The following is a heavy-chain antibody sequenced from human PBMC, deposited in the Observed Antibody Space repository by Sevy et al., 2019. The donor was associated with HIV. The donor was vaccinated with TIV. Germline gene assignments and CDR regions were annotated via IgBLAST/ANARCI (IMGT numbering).Heavy chain of an antibody. V-gene: IGHV3-23*01. CDR1: GFSFDSYG. J-gene: IGHJ6*03. Sequence: GGSLRLFCAVSGFSFDSYGMTWVRQAPGKGLEWVSGISGSGTRTYYADSVKGRFSISRDNSKNRLYLQMNSLRSEDQAIYYCAKGGGGHYDPDEIGYYFYYYNMDVWGKGTTVTVSS. CDR2: ISGSGTRT. CDR3: AKGGGGHYDPDEIGYYFYYYNMDV. D-gene: IGHD3-22*01.